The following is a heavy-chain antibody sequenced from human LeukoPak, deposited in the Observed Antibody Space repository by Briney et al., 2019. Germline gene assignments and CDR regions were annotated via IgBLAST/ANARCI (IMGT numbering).Heavy chain of an antibody. CDR2: IYYSGST. J-gene: IGHJ4*02. CDR1: GGSISSSSYY. CDR3: ATEGWNRIDY. Sequence: SETLSLTCTVSGGSISSSSYYWGWIRQPPGKGLEWIGSIYYSGSTYYNPSLKSRVTISVDTSKNQFSLKLSSVTAADTAVYYCATEGWNRIDYWGQGTLVTVSS. D-gene: IGHD1-1*01. V-gene: IGHV4-39*07.